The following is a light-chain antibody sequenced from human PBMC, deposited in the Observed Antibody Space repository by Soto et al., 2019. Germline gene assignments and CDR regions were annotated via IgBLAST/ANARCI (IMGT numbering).Light chain of an antibody. J-gene: IGKJ1*01. Sequence: EIVMTQSPATLSVSPGERATLSCRASQSVYNNYLAWYQHKPGQAPRLLIYAASSRATGIPDRFSGSGSGTDFTLTISRLEPEDFAVYYCQPYGTSSWTFGQGTKVDIK. CDR1: QSVYNNY. CDR3: QPYGTSSWT. CDR2: AAS. V-gene: IGKV3-20*01.